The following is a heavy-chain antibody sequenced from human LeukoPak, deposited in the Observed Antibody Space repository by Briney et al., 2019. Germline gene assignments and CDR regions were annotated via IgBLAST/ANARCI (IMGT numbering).Heavy chain of an antibody. V-gene: IGHV4-59*01. J-gene: IGHJ4*02. CDR1: GGSITGFY. CDR3: ARGRYCSGGSCYKDY. D-gene: IGHD2-15*01. CDR2: IYYTGRT. Sequence: SETLSLTCTVSGGSITGFYWSWIQQPPGKGLEWIGYIYYTGRTNYKPSLKSRLTISLDTSKNQFSLNLSSVTAADTAVYYCARGRYCSGGSCYKDYWGQGTLVTVSS.